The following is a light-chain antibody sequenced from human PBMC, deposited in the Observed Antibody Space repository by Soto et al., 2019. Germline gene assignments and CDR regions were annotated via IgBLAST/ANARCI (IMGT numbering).Light chain of an antibody. Sequence: AIQLTQSPSSLSASIGDXVTMTCRASQGISSTLAWYQQKPGEAPKLLIYDASSLEGGVPSRFSGSGSGTDFTLTISSLQPEDFATYYCQQFINYPLTFGGGTKVDIK. CDR3: QQFINYPLT. V-gene: IGKV1D-13*01. CDR2: DAS. J-gene: IGKJ4*01. CDR1: QGISST.